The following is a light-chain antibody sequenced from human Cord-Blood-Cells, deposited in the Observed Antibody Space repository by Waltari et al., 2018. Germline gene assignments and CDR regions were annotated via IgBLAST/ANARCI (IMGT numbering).Light chain of an antibody. CDR1: QSVLYSSNNKNY. CDR3: QQYYSTPLT. Sequence: IVMTQSPDSLAVSLGERATINCKSSQSVLYSSNNKNYLAWYQQKPGQPPKLLIYWASTRESGVPDRFSGSGSGTDFTLTISGLQAGDGAVYYCQQYYSTPLTFGGGTMFEIK. J-gene: IGKJ4*01. CDR2: WAS. V-gene: IGKV4-1*01.